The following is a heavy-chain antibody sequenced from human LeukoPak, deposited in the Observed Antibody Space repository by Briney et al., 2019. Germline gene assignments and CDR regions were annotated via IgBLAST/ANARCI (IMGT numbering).Heavy chain of an antibody. CDR3: ARVVLGDYGDYSNLLFDY. V-gene: IGHV1-2*02. J-gene: IGHJ4*02. CDR2: INPNSGGT. CDR1: GYTFTGYY. Sequence: GASVKVSCKASGYTFTGYYMHWVRQAPGQGLEWMGWINPNSGGTNYAQKFQGRVTMTRDTSISTAYMELSRLRSDDTAVYYCARVVLGDYGDYSNLLFDYWGQGTLVTVSS. D-gene: IGHD4-17*01.